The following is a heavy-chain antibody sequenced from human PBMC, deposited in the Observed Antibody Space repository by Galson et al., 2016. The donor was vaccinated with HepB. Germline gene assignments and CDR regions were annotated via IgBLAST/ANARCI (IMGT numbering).Heavy chain of an antibody. CDR3: VKDKWGDPSGGMDV. J-gene: IGHJ6*02. V-gene: IGHV3-9*01. D-gene: IGHD1-26*01. Sequence: SLRLSCAASGFTFDDYGMNWVRQVPGKGLEWVSGFRWDSGKIGYADSVKGRLPISRDNAQNSLFLQMKSLRVEDTALYYCVKDKWGDPSGGMDVWGQGITVTVSS. CDR1: GFTFDDYG. CDR2: FRWDSGKI.